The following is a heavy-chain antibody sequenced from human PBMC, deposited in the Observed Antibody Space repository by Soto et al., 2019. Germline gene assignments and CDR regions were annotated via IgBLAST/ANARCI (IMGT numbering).Heavy chain of an antibody. CDR1: GGTFSSYT. CDR2: IIPILGIA. CDR3: ARERGYLDAFAI. D-gene: IGHD5-18*01. Sequence: QVQLVQSGAEVKKPGSSVKVSCKASGGTFSSYTISWVRQAPGQGLEWMGRIIPILGIANYAQKFQGRVTITADKSTSTAYMELSSLRSEDTAVYYCARERGYLDAFAIWGQGTMVTVSS. J-gene: IGHJ3*02. V-gene: IGHV1-69*08.